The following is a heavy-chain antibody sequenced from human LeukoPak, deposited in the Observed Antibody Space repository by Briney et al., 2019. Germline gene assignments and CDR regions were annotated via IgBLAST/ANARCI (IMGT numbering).Heavy chain of an antibody. V-gene: IGHV1-69*06. CDR2: IIPVFGTT. Sequence: SVKVSCKTSGGTLRSYSINWVRQAPGQGLEWMGGIIPVFGTTNYAQNFQGRVSLTADTSTSTVYMELSRLRSEDTAVYYCATNILVRDIINWFDPWGQGTLVTVSS. CDR1: GGTLRSYS. D-gene: IGHD3-10*01. CDR3: ATNILVRDIINWFDP. J-gene: IGHJ5*02.